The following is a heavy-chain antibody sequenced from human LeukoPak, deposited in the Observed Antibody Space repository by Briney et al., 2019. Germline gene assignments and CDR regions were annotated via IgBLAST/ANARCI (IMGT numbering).Heavy chain of an antibody. Sequence: GGSLRLSCEVSGFTFSSCWMYWVRQVPGKGLVWVSRLNGYGDYTDYEDSVKGRFTISRDNAKNTLYLQMNSLRAEDTAVYYCVRGSNGSSGMDVWGQGTTVTVSS. CDR2: LNGYGDYT. CDR1: GFTFSSCW. D-gene: IGHD6-19*01. V-gene: IGHV3-74*01. J-gene: IGHJ6*02. CDR3: VRGSNGSSGMDV.